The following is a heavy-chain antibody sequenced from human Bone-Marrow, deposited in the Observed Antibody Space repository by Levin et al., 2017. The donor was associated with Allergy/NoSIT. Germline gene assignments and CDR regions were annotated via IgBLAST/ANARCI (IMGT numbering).Heavy chain of an antibody. CDR1: GFTFSSYG. CDR2: IWYDGSNK. D-gene: IGHD2-15*01. Sequence: QAGGSLRLSCAASGFTFSSYGMHWVRQAPGKGLEWVAVIWYDGSNKYYADSVKGRFTISRDNSKNTLYLQMNSLRAEDTAVYYCARDCCSDGTGVWGMDVWGQGTTVTVSS. J-gene: IGHJ6*02. V-gene: IGHV3-33*01. CDR3: ARDCCSDGTGVWGMDV.